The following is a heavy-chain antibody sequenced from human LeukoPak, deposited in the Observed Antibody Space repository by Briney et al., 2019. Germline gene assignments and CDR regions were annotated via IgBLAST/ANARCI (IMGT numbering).Heavy chain of an antibody. CDR3: ARDVIVVVPAATMLYYYYYMDV. CDR2: IYYSGST. J-gene: IGHJ6*03. D-gene: IGHD2-2*01. V-gene: IGHV4-59*12. Sequence: PSETLSLTCTVSGGSISSYYWSWIRQPPGKGLEWIGYIYYSGSTNYNPSLKSRVTISVDTSKNQFSLKLSSVTAADTAVYYCARDVIVVVPAATMLYYYYYMDVWGKGTTVTISS. CDR1: GGSISSYY.